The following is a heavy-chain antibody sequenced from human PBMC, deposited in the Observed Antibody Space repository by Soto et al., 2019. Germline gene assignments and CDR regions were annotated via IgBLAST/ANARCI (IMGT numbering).Heavy chain of an antibody. CDR1: GGSFSSYY. Sequence: PSQTMSLTCSVSGGSFSSYYWSWILQPAGKGLEWIGRIYTSGSTNYNPSLKSRVTMPVDTSKKQFSLKLSSVTAADTAVSYCARGEDAVCYYGLDVWGQGITVTFSS. J-gene: IGHJ6*02. CDR2: IYTSGST. CDR3: ARGEDAVCYYGLDV. V-gene: IGHV4-4*07.